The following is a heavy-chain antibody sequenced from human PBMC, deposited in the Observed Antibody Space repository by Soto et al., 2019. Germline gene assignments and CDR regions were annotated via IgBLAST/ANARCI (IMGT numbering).Heavy chain of an antibody. D-gene: IGHD2-2*01. Sequence: EVQLLESGGGLVQPGGSLRLSCTASGFTFSNYAMAWVRQAPGKGLEWVSPISGSGASTYYADSVKGRFIISRDNSKKTVYLQMNSLRAEDTGVYYCAKGVEPAAMWDWFDPWGQGTLVTVSS. CDR3: AKGVEPAAMWDWFDP. V-gene: IGHV3-23*01. CDR1: GFTFSNYA. J-gene: IGHJ5*02. CDR2: ISGSGAST.